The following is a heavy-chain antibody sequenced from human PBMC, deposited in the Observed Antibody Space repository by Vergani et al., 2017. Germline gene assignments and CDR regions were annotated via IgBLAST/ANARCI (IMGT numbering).Heavy chain of an antibody. V-gene: IGHV1-46*01. Sequence: QVQLVQSGAEVKKPGASVKVSCKASGYPFTSYYMHWVRQAPGKGLEGMGIINPSGGSTSYAQKFQGRVTMTRDTSTSTVYMELSSLRSEDTAVYYCARGAMCSGGSCYSGIGYFQHWGQGTLVTVSS. D-gene: IGHD2-15*01. CDR3: ARGAMCSGGSCYSGIGYFQH. J-gene: IGHJ1*01. CDR1: GYPFTSYY. CDR2: INPSGGST.